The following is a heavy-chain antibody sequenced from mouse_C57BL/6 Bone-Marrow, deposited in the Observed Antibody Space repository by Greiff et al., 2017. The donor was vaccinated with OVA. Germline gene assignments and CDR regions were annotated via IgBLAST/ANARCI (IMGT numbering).Heavy chain of an antibody. Sequence: VPLQQSGSELVRPGASVTLSCKASGYTFTVYAMHLVQPPPLPCLDWIGAIDPETGGTAYNQKFKGKAILTADKSSSTAYMELRSLTSEDSAVYYCTRSCYYYGSSCRYYYAMDYWGQGTSVTVSS. D-gene: IGHD1-1*01. J-gene: IGHJ4*01. CDR3: TRSCYYYGSSCRYYYAMDY. V-gene: IGHV1-15*01. CDR1: GYTFTVYA. CDR2: IDPETGGT.